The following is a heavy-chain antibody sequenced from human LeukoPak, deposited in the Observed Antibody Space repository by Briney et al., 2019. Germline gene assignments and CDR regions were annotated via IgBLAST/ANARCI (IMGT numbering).Heavy chain of an antibody. CDR2: ISGNGGDI. CDR1: GFTFSDFA. D-gene: IGHD2-2*03. CDR3: ARVDDLDAFDI. Sequence: PGGSLRLSCAASGFTFSDFAMIWFRQAPGRGLEWVSTISGNGGDIYYADSVKGRFTISRDNSRNTLYLQMNSLRAEDTAVYYCARVDDLDAFDIWGQGTMVTVSS. J-gene: IGHJ3*02. V-gene: IGHV3-23*01.